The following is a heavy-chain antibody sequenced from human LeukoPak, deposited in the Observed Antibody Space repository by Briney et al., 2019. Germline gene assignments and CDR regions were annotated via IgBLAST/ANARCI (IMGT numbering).Heavy chain of an antibody. J-gene: IGHJ5*02. CDR1: GFTFSSYA. CDR2: ISYAGSNK. CDR3: ARDSSGLRPIPIFGVVKIDWFDP. V-gene: IGHV3-30-3*01. Sequence: GGSLRLSCAACGFTFSSYAMHWVRQAPGKGLEWVAVISYAGSNKYYADSVKGRFTISRDNSKNTLYLQMNSLRAEDTAVYYCARDSSGLRPIPIFGVVKIDWFDPWGQGTLVTVSS. D-gene: IGHD3-3*01.